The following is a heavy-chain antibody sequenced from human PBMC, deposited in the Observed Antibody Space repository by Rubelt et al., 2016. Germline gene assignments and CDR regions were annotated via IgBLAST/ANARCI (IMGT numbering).Heavy chain of an antibody. Sequence: EVQLVESGGGLVQPGGSLRLSCAASGFTFSSYWMSWVRQAPGKGLEWVANIKQDGSEKYYVDSVKGRFTISRDNAKSSLYLQMNRLRAERTAVYYCARDLFVVGPAAKGGWVNWYFDLWGRGTLVTVSS. V-gene: IGHV3-7*05. CDR1: GFTFSSYW. D-gene: IGHD2-2*01. CDR2: IKQDGSEK. J-gene: IGHJ2*01. CDR3: ARDLFVVGPAAKGGWVNWYFDL.